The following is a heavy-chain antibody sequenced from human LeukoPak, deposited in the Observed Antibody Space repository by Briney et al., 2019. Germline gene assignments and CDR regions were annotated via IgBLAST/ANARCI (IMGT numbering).Heavy chain of an antibody. CDR2: ISSSSSYI. CDR3: ARGGGTIRFDP. Sequence: GGSLRLSCAASGFTFSSYSMNWVRQAPGKVLEWVSSISSSSSYIYYADSVKGRFTISRDNAKNSLYLQMNRLRAEDTAVYYCARGGGTIRFDPWGQGTLVTVSS. V-gene: IGHV3-21*01. J-gene: IGHJ5*02. CDR1: GFTFSSYS. D-gene: IGHD3-9*01.